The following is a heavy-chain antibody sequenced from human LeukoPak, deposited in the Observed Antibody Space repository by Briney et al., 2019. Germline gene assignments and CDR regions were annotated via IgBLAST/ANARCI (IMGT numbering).Heavy chain of an antibody. CDR3: AKATLSSRWSPFDY. Sequence: GGSLRLSCAASGFTFDDYAMHWVRQAPGKGLEWVSGISWNSGSIGYADSVKGRFTISRDNAKNSLYLQMNSLRAEDTALYYCAKATLSSRWSPFDYWGQGTLVTVSS. D-gene: IGHD6-13*01. J-gene: IGHJ4*02. CDR2: ISWNSGSI. V-gene: IGHV3-9*01. CDR1: GFTFDDYA.